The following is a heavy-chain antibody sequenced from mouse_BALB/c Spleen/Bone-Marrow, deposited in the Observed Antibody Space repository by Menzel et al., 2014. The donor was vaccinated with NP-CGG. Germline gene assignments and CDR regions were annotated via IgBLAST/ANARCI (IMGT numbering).Heavy chain of an antibody. Sequence: QVQLKESGAELVRPGTSVKVSCKASGYAFTNYLIEWVKQRPGQGLEWIGVINPGSGGTNYNEKFKDKATLTADGSSSTAYMQLSSLTSDDSAVYFCSRQTATFFDYWGRGTTLTVSS. D-gene: IGHD1-2*01. CDR1: GYAFTNYL. CDR2: INPGSGGT. V-gene: IGHV1-54*03. J-gene: IGHJ2*01. CDR3: SRQTATFFDY.